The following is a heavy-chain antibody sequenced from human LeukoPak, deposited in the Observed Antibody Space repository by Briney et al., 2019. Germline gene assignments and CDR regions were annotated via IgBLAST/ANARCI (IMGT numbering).Heavy chain of an antibody. Sequence: SETLSLTCTVSGGSISSYYWSWIRQPPGKGLEWIGYIYYSGSTNYNPSLKSRVTISVDTSKNQFSLKLSSVTAADTAVYYCARAVTCFDPGGQGTLVTVFS. CDR1: GGSISSYY. CDR3: ARAVTCFDP. J-gene: IGHJ5*02. D-gene: IGHD3-10*01. CDR2: IYYSGST. V-gene: IGHV4-59*01.